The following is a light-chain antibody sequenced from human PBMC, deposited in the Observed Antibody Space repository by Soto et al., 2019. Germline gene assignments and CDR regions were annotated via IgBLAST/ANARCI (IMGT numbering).Light chain of an antibody. CDR3: QQRSNGLT. J-gene: IGKJ4*01. CDR2: DAS. V-gene: IGKV3-11*01. CDR1: QSVSSY. Sequence: EIVLTQSPATLSLSPGERATLSCRASQSVSSYLAWYQQKPGQAPMLLIYDASNRATGIPARFSVSGSGTDFTLTISSLEPEDFAVYYCQQRSNGLTFGGGTKVEIK.